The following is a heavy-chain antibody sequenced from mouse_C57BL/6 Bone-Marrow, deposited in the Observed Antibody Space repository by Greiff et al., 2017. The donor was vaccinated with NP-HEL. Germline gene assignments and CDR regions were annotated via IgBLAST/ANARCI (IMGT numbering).Heavy chain of an antibody. V-gene: IGHV5-9*01. D-gene: IGHD2-3*01. CDR2: ISGGGGNT. CDR3: ARRWLLLWYFDV. Sequence: EVKLMESGGGLVKPGGSLKLSCAASGFTFSSYTMSWVRQTPEKRLEWVATISGGGGNTYYPDSVKGRFTISRDNAKNTLYLQMSSLRSEDTALYYCARRWLLLWYFDVWGTGTTVTVSS. CDR1: GFTFSSYT. J-gene: IGHJ1*03.